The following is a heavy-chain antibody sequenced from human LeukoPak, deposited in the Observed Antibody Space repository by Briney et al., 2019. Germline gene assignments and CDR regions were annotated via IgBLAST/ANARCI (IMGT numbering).Heavy chain of an antibody. J-gene: IGHJ4*02. V-gene: IGHV3-11*01. CDR2: ISTSGSAI. CDR3: ARDARWSSPFDY. D-gene: IGHD4-23*01. Sequence: GGSLRLSCAASGFTFSDYYMSWIRQAPGKGLEWASYISTSGSAIYYADSVKGRFTISRDNAKNSLYLQMNSLRAEDTAVYYCARDARWSSPFDYWGQGTLVTVSS. CDR1: GFTFSDYY.